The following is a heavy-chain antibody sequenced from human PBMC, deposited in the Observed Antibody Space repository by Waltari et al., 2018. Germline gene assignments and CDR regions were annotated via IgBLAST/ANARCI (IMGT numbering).Heavy chain of an antibody. V-gene: IGHV3-7*03. CDR2: IKYDGSAT. J-gene: IGHJ4*02. CDR3: ARGSTGYVRVWDC. D-gene: IGHD2-2*01. CDR1: GFSFSAYW. Sequence: ASGFSFSAYWMTWVRQAPGKGLEWVANIKYDGSATYHVDSVNGRFTISRDNAKNSLYLQMNDVSAEDTAIYYCARGSTGYVRVWDCWGQGTVVTVSS.